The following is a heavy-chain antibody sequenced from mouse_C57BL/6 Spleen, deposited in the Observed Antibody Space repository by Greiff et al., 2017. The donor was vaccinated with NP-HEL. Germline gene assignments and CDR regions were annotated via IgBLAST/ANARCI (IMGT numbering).Heavy chain of an antibody. Sequence: QVQLKESGAELARPGASVKMSCKASGYTFTSYTMHWVKQRPGQGLEWIGYINPSSGYTKYNQKFKDKATLTADKSSSTAYMQLSSLTSEDSAVYYCARGITTVDYWGQGTTLTVSS. J-gene: IGHJ2*01. CDR2: INPSSGYT. V-gene: IGHV1-4*01. CDR1: GYTFTSYT. CDR3: ARGITTVDY. D-gene: IGHD1-1*01.